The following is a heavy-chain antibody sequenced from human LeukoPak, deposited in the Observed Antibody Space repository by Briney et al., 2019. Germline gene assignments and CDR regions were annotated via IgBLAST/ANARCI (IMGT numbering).Heavy chain of an antibody. CDR3: AKDPAYYDTWYYFDY. J-gene: IGHJ4*02. Sequence: PGRSLRLSCAASGFTFSSYGMHWVRQAPGKGLEWVAVISYDGSNKYYADSVKGRFTISRDNSKNTLYLQMNSLRAEDTAVYYCAKDPAYYDTWYYFDYWGQGTLVTVSS. CDR2: ISYDGSNK. CDR1: GFTFSSYG. D-gene: IGHD3-22*01. V-gene: IGHV3-30*18.